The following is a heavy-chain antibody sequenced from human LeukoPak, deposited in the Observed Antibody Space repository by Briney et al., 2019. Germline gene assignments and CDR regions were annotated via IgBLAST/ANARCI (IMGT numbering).Heavy chain of an antibody. CDR2: INPDGSAQ. V-gene: IGHV3-7*03. Sequence: GGSLRLSCAASAFTFSDSWMSWVRQAPGKGLEWVANINPDGSAQHYVDSVRGRYTISRDNARSLVYLQVNSLRAEDTAVYYCAKDFGTTGTPHFWGQGTLVTVSS. CDR1: AFTFSDSW. J-gene: IGHJ4*02. D-gene: IGHD1-1*01. CDR3: AKDFGTTGTPHF.